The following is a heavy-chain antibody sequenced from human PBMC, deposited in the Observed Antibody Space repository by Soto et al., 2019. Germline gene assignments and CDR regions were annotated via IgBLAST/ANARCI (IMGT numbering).Heavy chain of an antibody. Sequence: PSETLSLTCSASGYSITSGSYWGWIRQPPGKGREWIGSMYHSGNTHYNASLKSRVTISVDTSKNKFSLKLVSVTAADTAVYYCARGRPGPTVTTFDYWGQGTLVTVSS. D-gene: IGHD4-17*01. CDR2: MYHSGNT. CDR1: GYSITSGSY. V-gene: IGHV4-38-2*02. CDR3: ARGRPGPTVTTFDY. J-gene: IGHJ4*02.